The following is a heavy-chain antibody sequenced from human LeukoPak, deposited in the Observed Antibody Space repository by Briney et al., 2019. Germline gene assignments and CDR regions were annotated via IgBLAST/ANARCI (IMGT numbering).Heavy chain of an antibody. D-gene: IGHD2-8*01. V-gene: IGHV1-46*01. CDR1: GYTFTNYY. CDR3: ARDHCTHGLCYNSLFY. CDR2: IRPSGGST. Sequence: GASVKVSCKASGYTFTNYYIHWVRQAPGQGLDWMVMIRPSGGSTTYAQKFQGRVTMTRDASTSTVYMELSSLRPEDTAVYYCARDHCTHGLCYNSLFYWGQGTLVTVSS. J-gene: IGHJ4*02.